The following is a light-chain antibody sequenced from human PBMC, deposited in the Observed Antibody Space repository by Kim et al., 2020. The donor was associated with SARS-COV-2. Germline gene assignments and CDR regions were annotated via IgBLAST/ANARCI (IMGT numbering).Light chain of an antibody. CDR1: NIGSKS. CDR2: YDS. Sequence: SYELTQPPSVSVAPGKTARITCGGNNIGSKSVHWYQQKPGQAPVLVIYYDSDRPSGIPERFSGSNSGNTATLTISRVEAGDVADYYCQVWDSSSVHWVFGGGTQLTVL. CDR3: QVWDSSSVHWV. J-gene: IGLJ3*02. V-gene: IGLV3-21*04.